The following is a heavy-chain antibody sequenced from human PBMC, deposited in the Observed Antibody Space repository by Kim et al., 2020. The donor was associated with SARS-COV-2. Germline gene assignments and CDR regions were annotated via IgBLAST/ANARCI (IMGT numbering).Heavy chain of an antibody. V-gene: IGHV3-48*03. J-gene: IGHJ4*02. Sequence: GGSLRLSCAASGFTFSTYEMDWVRQTPGKGLEWVSYISGSSSSIYYVDSVKGRFTISRDNAKNSVYLQMNSLRVEDTAVYYCVSRVLTRGDHWGQGTLVTVSS. CDR3: VSRVLTRGDH. CDR1: GFTFSTYE. CDR2: ISGSSSSI. D-gene: IGHD2-21*02.